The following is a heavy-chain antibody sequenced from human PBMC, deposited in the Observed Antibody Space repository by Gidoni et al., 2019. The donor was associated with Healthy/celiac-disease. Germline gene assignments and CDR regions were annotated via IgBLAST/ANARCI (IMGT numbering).Heavy chain of an antibody. Sequence: QVQLVEPGGGVVQPGRSLRLSCAASGFTFSSYGLHWVRQAPGKGREWVAVIWYDGSNKYYADAVKGRFTISRDNSKNTLYLQMNSVRAEDTAVYYCARDSGSHGTQDAFDIWGQGTMVTVSS. J-gene: IGHJ3*02. CDR2: IWYDGSNK. CDR3: ARDSGSHGTQDAFDI. D-gene: IGHD1-26*01. V-gene: IGHV3-33*01. CDR1: GFTFSSYG.